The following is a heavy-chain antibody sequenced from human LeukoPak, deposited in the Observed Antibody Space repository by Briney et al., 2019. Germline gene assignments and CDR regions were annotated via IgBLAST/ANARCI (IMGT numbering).Heavy chain of an antibody. CDR1: GFTFSGYS. CDR3: ARDLRGPVGI. J-gene: IGHJ3*02. D-gene: IGHD1-26*01. V-gene: IGHV3-48*04. Sequence: GGSLRLSCAASGFTFSGYSMNWVRQAPGKGLEWVSYISSSSSTIYYADSVKGRFTISRDNAKNSLYLQMNSLRAEDTAVYYCARDLRGPVGIWGQGTMVTVSS. CDR2: ISSSSSTI.